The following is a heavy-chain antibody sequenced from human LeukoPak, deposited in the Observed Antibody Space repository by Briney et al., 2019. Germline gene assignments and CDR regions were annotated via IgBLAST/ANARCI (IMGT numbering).Heavy chain of an antibody. V-gene: IGHV4-59*01. CDR1: GGSISSYY. CDR3: ARAAAGIGAFDI. Sequence: PSETLSLTCTVSGGSISSYYWSWIRQPPGKGLEWIGYTYYSGSTNYNPSLKSRVTISVDTSKNQFSLKLSSVTAADTAVYYCARAAAGIGAFDIWGQGTMVTVSS. CDR2: TYYSGST. J-gene: IGHJ3*02. D-gene: IGHD6-13*01.